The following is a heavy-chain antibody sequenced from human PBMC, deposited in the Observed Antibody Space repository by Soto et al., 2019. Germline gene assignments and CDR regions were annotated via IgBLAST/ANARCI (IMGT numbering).Heavy chain of an antibody. V-gene: IGHV3-15*01. CDR2: IKSKTDGGTT. CDR3: TTVHYCSSTSCLDY. CDR1: GFTFSNAW. Sequence: PGGSLRLSCAASGFTFSNAWMSWVRQAPGKGLEWVGRIKSKTDGGTTDYAAPVKGRFTISRDDSKNTLYLQMNSLKPEDTAVYYCTTVHYCSSTSCLDYWGQGTLVTVSS. J-gene: IGHJ4*02. D-gene: IGHD2-2*01.